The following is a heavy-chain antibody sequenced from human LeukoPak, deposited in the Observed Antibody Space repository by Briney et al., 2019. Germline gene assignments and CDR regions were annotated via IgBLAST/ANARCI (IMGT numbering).Heavy chain of an antibody. J-gene: IGHJ3*02. CDR2: IYHSGST. CDR3: ARVPSGYYDAFDI. CDR1: GGSISSGGYS. V-gene: IGHV4-30-2*01. D-gene: IGHD3-22*01. Sequence: PSETLSLTCAVPGGSISSGGYSWSWIRQPPGQGLEWIGYIYHSGSTYYNPSLKSRVTISVDRSKNQFSLKLSSVTAADTAVYYCARVPSGYYDAFDIWGQGTMVTVSS.